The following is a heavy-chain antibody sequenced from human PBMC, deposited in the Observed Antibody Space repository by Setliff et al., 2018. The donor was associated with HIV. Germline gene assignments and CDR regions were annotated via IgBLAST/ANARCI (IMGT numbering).Heavy chain of an antibody. CDR3: ASHSGGWNYYLDY. J-gene: IGHJ4*02. CDR1: GYTFRANY. Sequence: GASVKVSCKASGYTFRANYIHWVRQAPGQGLVWMGWINPFTGGTNYAQKFQGRVTMTRDTSINTAYMELTSLKSDDTAVYYCASHSGGWNYYLDYWGQGTLVTVSS. D-gene: IGHD6-19*01. CDR2: INPFTGGT. V-gene: IGHV1-2*02.